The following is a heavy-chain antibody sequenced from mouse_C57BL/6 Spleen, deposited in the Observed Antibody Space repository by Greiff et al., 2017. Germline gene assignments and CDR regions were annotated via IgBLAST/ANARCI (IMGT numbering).Heavy chain of an antibody. CDR3: ARRDSSGSWFAY. Sequence: VQLQQSGAELVTPGASVKISCKASRYAFCRFCVNWVKQRRGRGLAWSGQISPGDGDTNYNGKFKGKATPTADKSTSTAYVQLSSLTSEDSAVYFCARRDSSGSWFAYWGQGTLVTVSA. D-gene: IGHD3-2*02. CDR2: ISPGDGDT. CDR1: RYAFCRFC. J-gene: IGHJ3*01. V-gene: IGHV1-80*01.